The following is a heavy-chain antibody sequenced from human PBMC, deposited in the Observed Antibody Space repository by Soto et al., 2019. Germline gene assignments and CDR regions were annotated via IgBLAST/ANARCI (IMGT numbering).Heavy chain of an antibody. CDR1: GYTFTSYA. Sequence: GASVKVSCKASGYTFTSYAMHWVRQAPGQRLEWMGWINAGNGNTKYSQKFQGRVTITRDTSASTAYMELSSLRSEDTAVYYCARGYDYYDSSGYKYYFDYWGQGTLVTVSS. CDR3: ARGYDYYDSSGYKYYFDY. V-gene: IGHV1-3*01. J-gene: IGHJ4*02. D-gene: IGHD3-22*01. CDR2: INAGNGNT.